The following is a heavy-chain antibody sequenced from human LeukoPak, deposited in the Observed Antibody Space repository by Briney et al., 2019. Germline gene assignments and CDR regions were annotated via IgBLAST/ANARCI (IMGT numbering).Heavy chain of an antibody. D-gene: IGHD3-10*01. CDR2: IKQDGSEN. J-gene: IGHJ4*02. Sequence: GGSLRLSCAASGITFSSYMLTWVRQAPGKGLEWGANIKQDGSENDYVDSGEGRFSIARDNAKNSLYLQMNSLRVEDTAVYYCAVLRGNNYWGQGTLVTVSS. CDR3: AVLRGNNY. V-gene: IGHV3-7*01. CDR1: GITFSSYM.